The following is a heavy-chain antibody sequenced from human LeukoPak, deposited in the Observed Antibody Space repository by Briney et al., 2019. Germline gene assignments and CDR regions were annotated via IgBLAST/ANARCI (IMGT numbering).Heavy chain of an antibody. Sequence: GGSLRLSCAASGFTFDDYAMHWVRQAPGKGLEWVSGISWNSGSIGYADSVKGRFTISRDNAKNSLYLQMNSLRAEDTALYYCAKGEWELLKFNGFDPWGQGTLVTVSS. D-gene: IGHD1-26*01. CDR3: AKGEWELLKFNGFDP. CDR2: ISWNSGSI. V-gene: IGHV3-9*01. CDR1: GFTFDDYA. J-gene: IGHJ5*02.